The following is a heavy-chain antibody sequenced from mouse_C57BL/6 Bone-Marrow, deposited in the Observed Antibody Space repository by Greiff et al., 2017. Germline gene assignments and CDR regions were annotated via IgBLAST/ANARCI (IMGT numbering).Heavy chain of an antibody. V-gene: IGHV5-2*01. CDR2: INSDGGST. CDR3: ASLMVTFDY. J-gene: IGHJ2*01. D-gene: IGHD2-3*01. Sequence: EVKLMESGGGLVQPGESLKLSCESNEYEFPSHDMSWVRKTPEKRLELVAAINSDGGSTYYPETMEGRFLISRDNTNKTLYLQMSSLRSEDTALYYCASLMVTFDYWGQGTTRTVSS. CDR1: EYEFPSHD.